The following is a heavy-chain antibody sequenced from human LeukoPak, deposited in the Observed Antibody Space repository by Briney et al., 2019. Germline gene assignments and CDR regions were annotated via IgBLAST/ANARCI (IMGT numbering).Heavy chain of an antibody. CDR1: GGSISSSSYY. CDR2: IYWSDDE. V-gene: IGHV2-5*01. J-gene: IGHJ1*01. D-gene: IGHD3-22*01. CDR3: AHSFYGISPEYFNQ. Sequence: TLSLTCTVSGGSISSSSYYWGWIRQPPGKGLEWLALIYWSDDERYSPSLKSRLTITKDTSKNHVVLTMTNMDPVDTATYYCAHSFYGISPEYFNQWGQGTLVTVSS.